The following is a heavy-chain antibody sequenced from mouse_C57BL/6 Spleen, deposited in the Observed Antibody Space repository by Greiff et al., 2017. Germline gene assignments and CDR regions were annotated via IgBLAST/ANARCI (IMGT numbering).Heavy chain of an antibody. D-gene: IGHD2-4*01. V-gene: IGHV5-9-1*02. Sequence: EVQLVESGEGLVKPGGSLKLSCAASGFTFSSYAMSWVRQTPEKRLEWVAYISSGGDYIYYADTVKGRFTISRDNARNTLYLQMSSLKSEDTAMYYCTRSYDYEDWFAYWGQGTLVTVSA. CDR1: GFTFSSYA. CDR3: TRSYDYEDWFAY. J-gene: IGHJ3*01. CDR2: ISSGGDYI.